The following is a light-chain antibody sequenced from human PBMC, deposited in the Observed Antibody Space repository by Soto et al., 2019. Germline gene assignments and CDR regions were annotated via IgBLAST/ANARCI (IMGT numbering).Light chain of an antibody. CDR1: SSDVGGYNY. CDR3: SSYAGSNLRWV. V-gene: IGLV2-8*01. Sequence: QSALTQPPSASGSPGQSVTISCTGTSSDVGGYNYVSWYQQHPGKAPKLMIYEVSKRPSGVPDRFSGSKSGNTASLTVSGLQAEDEADYYCSSYAGSNLRWVFGGGTKLTVL. CDR2: EVS. J-gene: IGLJ3*02.